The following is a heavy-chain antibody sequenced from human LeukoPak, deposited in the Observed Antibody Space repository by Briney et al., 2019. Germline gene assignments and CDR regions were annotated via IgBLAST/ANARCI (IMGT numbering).Heavy chain of an antibody. D-gene: IGHD6-19*01. V-gene: IGHV3-11*01. CDR3: ARARQWLATPDASDI. CDR1: GFTFSDYY. J-gene: IGHJ3*02. Sequence: PGGSLRLSCAASGFTFSDYYMSWIRQAPGKGLEWVSYISSSGSTIYYADSVKGRFTISRDNAKNSLYLQMNSLRAEDTAVYYCARARQWLATPDASDIWGQGTMVTVSS. CDR2: ISSSGSTI.